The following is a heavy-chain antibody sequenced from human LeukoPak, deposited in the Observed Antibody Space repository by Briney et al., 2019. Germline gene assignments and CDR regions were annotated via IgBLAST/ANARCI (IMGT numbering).Heavy chain of an antibody. CDR1: GFTFSSYS. Sequence: GGSLRLSCATSGFTFSSYSMNWVCQAPGKGLEWVSSISSSSSYIYYADSVKGRFTISRDNAKNSLYLQMNSLRAEDTAVYYCARDHSDYVWGSYGGLNYFDYWGQGTLVTVSS. D-gene: IGHD3-16*01. CDR2: ISSSSSYI. CDR3: ARDHSDYVWGSYGGLNYFDY. J-gene: IGHJ4*02. V-gene: IGHV3-21*01.